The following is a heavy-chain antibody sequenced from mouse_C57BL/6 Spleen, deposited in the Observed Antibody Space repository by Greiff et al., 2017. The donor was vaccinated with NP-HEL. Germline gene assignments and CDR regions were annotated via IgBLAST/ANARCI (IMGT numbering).Heavy chain of an antibody. Sequence: EVKLVESGGDLVKPGGSLKLSCAASGFTFSSYGMSWVRQTPDKRLAWVATISSGGSSTYYPDSVKGRFTISRDNAKNTLYLQMSSLKSEDTAMYYCARRGYDGYWYFDVWGTGTTVTVSS. CDR1: GFTFSSYG. D-gene: IGHD2-3*01. V-gene: IGHV5-6*02. CDR3: ARRGYDGYWYFDV. CDR2: ISSGGSST. J-gene: IGHJ1*03.